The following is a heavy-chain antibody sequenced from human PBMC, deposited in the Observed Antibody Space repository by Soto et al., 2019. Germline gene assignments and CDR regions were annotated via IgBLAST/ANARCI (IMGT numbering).Heavy chain of an antibody. D-gene: IGHD5-18*01. Sequence: QVQLVQSGAEVKKPGASVMLSCKPSGYIFTSYYIHWVRQAPGQGLEWMGIINPSGGGTTYAQKFQGRVTMTRDTSTSTVYMELSSLRSEDTAVYYCARARPKGYSCEDYWGQGTLVTVSS. CDR2: INPSGGGT. CDR3: ARARPKGYSCEDY. V-gene: IGHV1-46*01. CDR1: GYIFTSYY. J-gene: IGHJ4*02.